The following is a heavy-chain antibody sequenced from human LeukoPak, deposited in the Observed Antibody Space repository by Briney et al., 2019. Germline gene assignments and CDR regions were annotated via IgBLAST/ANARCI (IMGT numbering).Heavy chain of an antibody. CDR2: ISGSGGST. V-gene: IGHV3-23*01. CDR1: GFTFSSYA. D-gene: IGHD6-13*01. CDR3: AKDHHIPGIAAAD. Sequence: PGGSLRLSCAASGFTFSSYAMSWVRQAPGKGLEWVSAISGSGGSTNYADSVKGRLTISRDNSKNTLYLQMNSLRAEDTAVYYCAKDHHIPGIAAADWGQGILVTVSS. J-gene: IGHJ4*02.